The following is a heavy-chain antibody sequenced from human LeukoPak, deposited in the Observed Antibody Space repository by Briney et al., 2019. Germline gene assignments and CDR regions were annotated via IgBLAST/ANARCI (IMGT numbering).Heavy chain of an antibody. Sequence: GGSLRLSCAASGFTFSSYSMNWVRQAPGKGLEWVSHITASGTAMFYADSVKGRFTTSRDNAKNSLYLQMNSLRDEDTAVYYCASSGSYRFDYWGQGTLVTVSS. CDR2: ITASGTAM. J-gene: IGHJ4*02. CDR3: ASSGSYRFDY. D-gene: IGHD1-26*01. CDR1: GFTFSSYS. V-gene: IGHV3-48*02.